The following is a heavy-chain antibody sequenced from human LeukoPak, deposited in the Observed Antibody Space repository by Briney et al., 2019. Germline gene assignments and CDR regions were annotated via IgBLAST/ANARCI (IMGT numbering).Heavy chain of an antibody. CDR2: ISAYNGNT. CDR3: ARDELYDIALDDYGMDV. D-gene: IGHD3-9*01. CDR1: GYTFTSYG. Sequence: ASVKVSCKASGYTFTSYGISWVRQAPGQGLERMGWISAYNGNTNYAQKLQGRVTMTTDTSTSTAYMELRSLRSDDTAVYYCARDELYDIALDDYGMDVWGQGTTVTVSS. J-gene: IGHJ6*02. V-gene: IGHV1-18*01.